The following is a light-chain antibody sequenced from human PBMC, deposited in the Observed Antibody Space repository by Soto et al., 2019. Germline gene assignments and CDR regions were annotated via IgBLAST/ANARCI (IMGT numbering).Light chain of an antibody. CDR1: SSNVGAYNY. V-gene: IGLV2-11*01. Sequence: QSALTQPRSVSGSPGQSVTISCTGTSSNVGAYNYVSWYQQYPGKGPRLMIYDVSKWPSGVPDRFSGSKSGNTASLTISRPQAEDEADYYCCSYAGNPHRAFGGGTKLTAL. CDR3: CSYAGNPHRA. CDR2: DVS. J-gene: IGLJ3*02.